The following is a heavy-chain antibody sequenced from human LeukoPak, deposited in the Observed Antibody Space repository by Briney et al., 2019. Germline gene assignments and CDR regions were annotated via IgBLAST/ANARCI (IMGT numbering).Heavy chain of an antibody. CDR2: IYHSGST. D-gene: IGHD2-15*01. CDR3: AREEMVVAATPTRWFDP. Sequence: SETLSLTCTVSGYSISSGYYWGWIRQPPGKGLEWIGSIYHSGSTYYNPSLKSRVTISVDTSKNQFSLKLSSVTAADTAVYYCAREEMVVAATPTRWFDPWGQGTLVTVSS. J-gene: IGHJ5*02. V-gene: IGHV4-38-2*02. CDR1: GYSISSGYY.